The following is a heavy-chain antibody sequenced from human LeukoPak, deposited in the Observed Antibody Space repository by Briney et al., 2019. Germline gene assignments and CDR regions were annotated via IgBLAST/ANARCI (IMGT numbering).Heavy chain of an antibody. V-gene: IGHV4-34*01. CDR3: ARGGWWSYYFDY. D-gene: IGHD2-15*01. J-gene: IGHJ4*02. Sequence: SETLSLTCAVYGGSFSGYYWSWIRQPPGKGLEWIGEINHSGSTNYNPSLKSRVTISVDTSKNQFSLKLSSVTAADTAVYYCARGGWWSYYFDYWGQGTLVTVSS. CDR2: INHSGST. CDR1: GGSFSGYY.